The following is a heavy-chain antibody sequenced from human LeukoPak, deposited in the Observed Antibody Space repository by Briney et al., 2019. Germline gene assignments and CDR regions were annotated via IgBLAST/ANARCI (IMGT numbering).Heavy chain of an antibody. CDR1: GFTFSSYA. CDR2: ISGSGGST. V-gene: IGHV3-23*01. Sequence: GGSLRLSCAASGFTFSSYAMSWVRQAPGKGLEWVSGISGSGGSTYYADSAKGRLTISRDNSKNTLYLQMNSLRAEDTAVYYCAKGRYYGSGKWGYFEYWGQGTLVTVSS. CDR3: AKGRYYGSGKWGYFEY. J-gene: IGHJ4*02. D-gene: IGHD3-10*01.